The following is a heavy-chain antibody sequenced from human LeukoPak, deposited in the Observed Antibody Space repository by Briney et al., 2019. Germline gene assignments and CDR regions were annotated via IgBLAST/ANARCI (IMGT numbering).Heavy chain of an antibody. CDR3: ARGAMAKSCLDY. V-gene: IGHV1-2*02. Sequence: ASVKVSCKASGYGFTDYYIHWVRQAPRQGLEWMGWINPYYGGTNYAQKFRGRVTMTRDTSISTAYVDLSRLTSADTAVYYCARGAMAKSCLDYWGQGTLVTVSS. CDR1: GYGFTDYY. CDR2: INPYYGGT. D-gene: IGHD5-18*01. J-gene: IGHJ4*02.